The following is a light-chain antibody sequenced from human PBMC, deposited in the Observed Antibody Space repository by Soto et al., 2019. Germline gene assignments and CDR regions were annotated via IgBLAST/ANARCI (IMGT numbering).Light chain of an antibody. CDR1: QSIGLA. J-gene: IGKJ5*01. Sequence: IVLTKAPATLSLSPGAKATLSCRASQSIGLAIAWYQHKPGQAPRLLIYGASSRATGIPDRFSGSGSGTDLTLTISRLEAEDFAVYYCQQNVSPPITFGQGTRLEIK. V-gene: IGKV3-20*01. CDR2: GAS. CDR3: QQNVSPPIT.